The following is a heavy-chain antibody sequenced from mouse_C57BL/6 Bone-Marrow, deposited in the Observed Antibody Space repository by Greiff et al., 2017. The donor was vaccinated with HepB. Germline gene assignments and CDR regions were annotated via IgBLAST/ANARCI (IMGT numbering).Heavy chain of an antibody. V-gene: IGHV10-3*01. CDR1: GFTFNTYA. J-gene: IGHJ1*03. Sequence: VQLKESGGGLVQPKGSLKLSCAASGFTFNTYAMHWVRQAPGKGLEWVARIRSKSSNYATYYADSVKDRFTISRDDSQSMLYLQMNNLKTEDTAMYYCVRDPYYYGSSYGYFDVWGTGTTVTVSS. CDR3: VRDPYYYGSSYGYFDV. D-gene: IGHD1-1*01. CDR2: IRSKSSNYAT.